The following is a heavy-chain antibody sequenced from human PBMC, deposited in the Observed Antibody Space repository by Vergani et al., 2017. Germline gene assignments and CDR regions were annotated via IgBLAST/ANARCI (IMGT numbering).Heavy chain of an antibody. CDR3: ARERGGSSWYDSLDYYYDYGMDV. CDR2: ISSSGSTI. V-gene: IGHV3-48*03. D-gene: IGHD6-13*01. Sequence: EVQLVESGGGLVQPGGSLRLSCAASGFTFSSYEMNWVRQAPGKGLEWVSYISSSGSTIYYADSVKGRFTISRDNAKNSLYLQMNSLRAEDTAVYYCARERGGSSWYDSLDYYYDYGMDVWGQGTTVTVSS. CDR1: GFTFSSYE. J-gene: IGHJ6*02.